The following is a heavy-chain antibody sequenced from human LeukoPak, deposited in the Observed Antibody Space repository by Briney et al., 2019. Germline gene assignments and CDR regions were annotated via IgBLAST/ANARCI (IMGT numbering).Heavy chain of an antibody. J-gene: IGHJ4*02. D-gene: IGHD5-12*01. CDR2: IYYSGSA. CDR1: GGSISSYY. V-gene: IGHV4-59*01. Sequence: SETLSLTCTVSGGSISSYYWSWIRQPPGKGLEWIGYIYYSGSANYNPSLKSRVTISVDTSKNQFSLKLSSVTAADTAVYYCARVSGYDWESFYDYWGQGTLVTVSS. CDR3: ARVSGYDWESFYDY.